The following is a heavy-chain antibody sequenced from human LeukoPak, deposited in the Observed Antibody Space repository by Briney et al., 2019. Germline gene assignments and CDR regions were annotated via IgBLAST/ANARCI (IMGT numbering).Heavy chain of an antibody. CDR2: IISISSYI. J-gene: IGHJ6*03. CDR1: GFTFSSYS. Sequence: GGSLRLSCAASGFTFSSYSMNWVRKAPGKGLEWVSSIISISSYIYYADSVKGRFTIYRDNAKNSLYLQMNSLRAEDTAVYYCARDGEIYDSSGYYYFTTSYYYYYMDVWGKGTTVTVSS. CDR3: ARDGEIYDSSGYYYFTTSYYYYYMDV. D-gene: IGHD3-22*01. V-gene: IGHV3-21*01.